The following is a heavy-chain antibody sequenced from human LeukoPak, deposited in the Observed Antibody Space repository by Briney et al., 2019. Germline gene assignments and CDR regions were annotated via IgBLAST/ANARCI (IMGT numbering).Heavy chain of an antibody. Sequence: SETLSLTCAVYGGSFSGYYWSWIRQPPGEGLEWIGEINHSGSTNYNPSLKSRVTISVDTSKNQFSLKLSSVTAADTAVYYCARAAYSSGWDLAYWGQGTLVTVSS. D-gene: IGHD6-19*01. CDR3: ARAAYSSGWDLAY. CDR1: GGSFSGYY. J-gene: IGHJ4*02. CDR2: INHSGST. V-gene: IGHV4-34*01.